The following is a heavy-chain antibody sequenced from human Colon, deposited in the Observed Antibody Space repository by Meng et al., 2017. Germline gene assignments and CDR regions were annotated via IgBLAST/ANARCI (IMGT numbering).Heavy chain of an antibody. Sequence: GGSLRLSCTASGFTVGDYLINWFRQAPGKGLEWVGFIRTKDFRGTSEYAASVKDRFTISRDDSKSIAYLQMNTLKTEDTAVYYCTRHLHGYNFFDFWGQGTLVTVSS. J-gene: IGHJ4*02. V-gene: IGHV3-49*03. CDR3: TRHLHGYNFFDF. CDR1: GFTVGDYL. CDR2: IRTKDFRGTS. D-gene: IGHD5-24*01.